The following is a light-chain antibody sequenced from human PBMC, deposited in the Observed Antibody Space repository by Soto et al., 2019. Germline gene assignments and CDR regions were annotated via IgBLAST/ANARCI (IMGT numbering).Light chain of an antibody. V-gene: IGKV1-39*01. CDR1: QSINNF. CDR2: AAS. Sequence: DIQMMQSPSSLSASVGDRVTITCRASQSINNFLIWYQQKSGQAPKLLIYAASSLQRGVPSRFSGSGSGTDFTLTISSLQPEDFATYYCQQSYGNPTFGQGTKVDIK. J-gene: IGKJ1*01. CDR3: QQSYGNPT.